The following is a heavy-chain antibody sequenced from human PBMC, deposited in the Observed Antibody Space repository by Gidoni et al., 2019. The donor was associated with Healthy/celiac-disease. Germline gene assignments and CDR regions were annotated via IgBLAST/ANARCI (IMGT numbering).Heavy chain of an antibody. J-gene: IGHJ6*02. CDR2: LWSDGSNN. D-gene: IGHD5-18*01. CDR1: GLPFSDYA. V-gene: IGHV3-33*04. CDR3: ARSFGMVKTHFYFYGMDV. Sequence: QGQLVESGGGVVHPGRSLRLSCTASGLPFSDYAIHWVRQAPGKGLEWVAVLWSDGSNNYYADSVKGRFTLSRDSSKNTLNLLMNNLGADDTAVYYCARSFGMVKTHFYFYGMDVWGQGTTVTVSS.